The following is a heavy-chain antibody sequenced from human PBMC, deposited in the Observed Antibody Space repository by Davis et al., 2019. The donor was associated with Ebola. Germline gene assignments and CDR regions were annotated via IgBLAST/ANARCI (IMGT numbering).Heavy chain of an antibody. V-gene: IGHV3-21*04. D-gene: IGHD2-8*01. J-gene: IGHJ4*02. Sequence: GESLKISCAPSGFSFSNYAMSWARQAPGKGLEWVSAVNSAGTYTYYADSVKGRFTISRDNAKNSLYLQMNSLRAEDTAVYYCARDSRDSGIVLMVYPHGFWGQGTLVTVSS. CDR2: VNSAGTYT. CDR1: GFSFSNYA. CDR3: ARDSRDSGIVLMVYPHGF.